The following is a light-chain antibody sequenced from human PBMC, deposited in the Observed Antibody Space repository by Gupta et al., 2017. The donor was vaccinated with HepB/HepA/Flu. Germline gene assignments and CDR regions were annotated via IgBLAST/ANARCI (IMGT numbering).Light chain of an antibody. CDR2: SNY. V-gene: IGLV1-44*01. J-gene: IGLJ2*01. Sequence: QSVLTQPPSASGTPGQRVTISCSGSSSNIGSNTVNWYQQLPGTAPKLLIYSNYQRPSGVPDRFSGSKSGTSASLAISGLQSEDEADYYCASWDDSLNVVAFGGGTNLTVL. CDR3: ASWDDSLNVVA. CDR1: SSNIGSNT.